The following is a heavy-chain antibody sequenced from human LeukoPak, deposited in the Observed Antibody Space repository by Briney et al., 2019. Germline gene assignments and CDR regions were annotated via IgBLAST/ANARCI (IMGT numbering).Heavy chain of an antibody. D-gene: IGHD1-26*01. CDR1: GHTLTDLS. J-gene: IGHJ4*02. CDR3: ATGGIYSLLDY. CDR2: LDPEDGEA. Sequence: ASVKVSCKVSGHTLTDLSTHWVRQTPGGGLEWMGGLDPEDGEAIYAQKFQGRVTMTEDTSTDTAYMELSSLRSEDTAVYYCATGGIYSLLDYWGQGTLVTVSS. V-gene: IGHV1-24*01.